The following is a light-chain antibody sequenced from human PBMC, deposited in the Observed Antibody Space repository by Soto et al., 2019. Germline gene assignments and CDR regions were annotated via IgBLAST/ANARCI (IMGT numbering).Light chain of an antibody. CDR1: QSVSSY. J-gene: IGKJ1*01. V-gene: IGKV3-11*01. CDR3: QQRSNWPRT. CDR2: DAS. Sequence: IVLTQSPATLSLSPGERATLSCRASQSVSSYLAWYQQKPGQAPRLLIYDASNRATGIPARFSGSGSGTDFTLTISSLEPEDFAVYYCQQRSNWPRTFGQG.